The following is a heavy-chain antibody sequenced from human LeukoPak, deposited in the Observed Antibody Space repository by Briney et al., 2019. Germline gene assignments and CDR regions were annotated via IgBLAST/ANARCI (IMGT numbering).Heavy chain of an antibody. Sequence: PGGSLRLSCAASGFTISNYDMHWVRQKPGKGLEWVSTIHTAGDTCYPDSVKGRFAISRENAKNSLSLQMNSLRAGDTAVYYCARGDYYYSGMDVWGQGTTVTVSS. CDR3: ARGDYYYSGMDV. CDR1: GFTISNYD. V-gene: IGHV3-13*01. D-gene: IGHD2-21*01. CDR2: IHTAGDT. J-gene: IGHJ6*02.